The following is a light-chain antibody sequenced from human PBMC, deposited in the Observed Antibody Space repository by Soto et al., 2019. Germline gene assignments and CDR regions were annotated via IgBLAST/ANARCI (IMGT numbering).Light chain of an antibody. CDR3: SSYTSSSTPV. J-gene: IGLJ3*02. CDR1: SSDVGGYNY. Sequence: QSVLTQPASVSGSPGQSITISCTGTSSDVGGYNYVSWYQQHPGKAPKLTIYEVSNRPSGVSNRFSGSKSGNTASLTISGLQAEDEADYYCSSYTSSSTPVFGGGTKLTVL. CDR2: EVS. V-gene: IGLV2-14*01.